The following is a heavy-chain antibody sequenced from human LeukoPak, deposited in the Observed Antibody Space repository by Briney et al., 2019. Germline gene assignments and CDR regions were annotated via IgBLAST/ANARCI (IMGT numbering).Heavy chain of an antibody. J-gene: IGHJ3*02. D-gene: IGHD2-8*01. CDR3: ARTKLLLVVSDRFDI. CDR1: DGSISNYY. Sequence: SETLSLTCTVSDGSISNYYWSWIRQAPGKGLQWIGYIYYTGSTNYNPSLKSRVSISINTSKNQFSLKLSSVTAADTAVYYCARTKLLLVVSDRFDIWGPGTMVTVSS. CDR2: IYYTGST. V-gene: IGHV4-59*08.